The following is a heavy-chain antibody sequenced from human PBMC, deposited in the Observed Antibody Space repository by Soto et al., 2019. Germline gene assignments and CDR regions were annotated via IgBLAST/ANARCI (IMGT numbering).Heavy chain of an antibody. CDR2: ISGSGGIT. CDR3: AKGYYDFWSGYIN. D-gene: IGHD3-3*01. CDR1: GFTFTNYA. V-gene: IGHV3-23*01. Sequence: EVQLLESGGGLVRPGGSLRLSCAASGFTFTNYAMSWVRQAPGKGLERVSSISGSGGITYIADSVRGRFTISRDNSKNTLYLQMNSLRAEDTAVYYCAKGYYDFWSGYINWGQGTLVTVSS. J-gene: IGHJ4*02.